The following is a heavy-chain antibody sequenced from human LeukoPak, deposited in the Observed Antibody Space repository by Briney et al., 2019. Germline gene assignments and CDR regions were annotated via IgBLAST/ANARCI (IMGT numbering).Heavy chain of an antibody. CDR1: GGTFSSYA. V-gene: IGHV1-69*05. CDR3: ARDTTLSRVITTTTTYHYFYYIDV. D-gene: IGHD3-22*01. CDR2: IIPVFQTP. J-gene: IGHJ6*03. Sequence: SVKVSCKASGGTFSSYAITWVRQAPGQGLEWIGGIIPVFQTPNYAQNFRGRVTITTDESTRTAYMELSSLRSEDTAIYYCARDTTLSRVITTTTTYHYFYYIDVWGKGTTVTISS.